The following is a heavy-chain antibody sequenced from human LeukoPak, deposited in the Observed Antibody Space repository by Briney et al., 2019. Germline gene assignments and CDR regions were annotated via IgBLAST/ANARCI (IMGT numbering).Heavy chain of an antibody. Sequence: GGSLRLSCEASGFTFGSFAMYWVRQAPGKGLDWIAGIFGSGGSPHYADSVRGRFTISTDNSKNTVYLQITSLRAEDTAVYYCGKTTAGYSSGQKPAWPVDYWGQGTLVTVSS. D-gene: IGHD5-18*01. CDR2: IFGSGGSP. V-gene: IGHV3-23*01. CDR3: GKTTAGYSSGQKPAWPVDY. CDR1: GFTFGSFA. J-gene: IGHJ4*02.